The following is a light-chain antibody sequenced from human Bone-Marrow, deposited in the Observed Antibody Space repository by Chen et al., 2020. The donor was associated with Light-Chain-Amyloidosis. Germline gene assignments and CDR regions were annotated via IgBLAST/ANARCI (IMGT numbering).Light chain of an antibody. CDR2: DDS. V-gene: IGLV3-21*02. J-gene: IGLJ3*02. CDR3: QVWDRSSNRPV. CDR1: NIGSTS. Sequence: SYVLTQPSSVSVAPGQTATIACGGNNIGSTSLHWYQQTPGQAPLLVVYDDSDRPSGITERLSGSNSGNTATLPISRVEAGDEADYYCQVWDRSSNRPVFGGGTTLTVL.